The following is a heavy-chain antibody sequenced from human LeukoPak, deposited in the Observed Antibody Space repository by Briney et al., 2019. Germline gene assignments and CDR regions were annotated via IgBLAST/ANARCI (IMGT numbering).Heavy chain of an antibody. V-gene: IGHV3-23*01. CDR3: ARVSEGAVAGYYFDY. D-gene: IGHD6-19*01. CDR2: ISGSGGST. CDR1: GFTFSSYA. J-gene: IGHJ4*02. Sequence: GGSLRLSCAASGFTFSSYALSWVRQAPGKGLGWVSAISGSGGSTYYADSVKGRFTISRDNSKNTLYLQMNSLRAEDTAVYYCARVSEGAVAGYYFDYWGQGTLVTVSS.